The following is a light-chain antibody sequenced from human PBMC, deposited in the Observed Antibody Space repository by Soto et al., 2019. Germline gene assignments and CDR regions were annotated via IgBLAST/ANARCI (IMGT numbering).Light chain of an antibody. CDR3: QQYNSYWT. J-gene: IGKJ1*01. Sequence: DIQMTQSPSTLSAPIGDRVTITCRASESIRTWLAWYQHKPGKAPKFLIYDASSLESGGPSRFSGSGSGTEFTLTISNLQPDDFATYYCQQYNSYWTFGQGTKVDI. V-gene: IGKV1-5*01. CDR1: ESIRTW. CDR2: DAS.